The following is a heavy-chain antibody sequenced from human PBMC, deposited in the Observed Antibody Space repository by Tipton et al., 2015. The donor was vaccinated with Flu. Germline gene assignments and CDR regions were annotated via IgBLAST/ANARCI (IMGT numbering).Heavy chain of an antibody. V-gene: IGHV5-51*03. CDR1: GYSFTNYW. D-gene: IGHD2-2*02. CDR3: ARLYCYSTTCYTGIDY. J-gene: IGHJ4*02. CDR2: IYPDDSDT. Sequence: QLVQSGAEVRKPGESLKIPCKGSGYSFTNYWIGWVRQMPGKGLEWMGIIYPDDSDTRYSPSLQGQVIISADKAISTAYLQWSSLKASDTAIYYCARLYCYSTTCYTGIDYWGQGTLLTVSS.